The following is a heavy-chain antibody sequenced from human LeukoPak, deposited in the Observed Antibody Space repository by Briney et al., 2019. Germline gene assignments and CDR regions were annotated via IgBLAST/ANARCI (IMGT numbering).Heavy chain of an antibody. V-gene: IGHV3-73*01. CDR2: IRSKANSYAK. J-gene: IGHJ4*02. D-gene: IGHD3-3*01. CDR1: GFTFSGSA. CDR3: TRSEGKGFDY. Sequence: GGSLRLSCAASGFTFSGSAMHWVRQASGKGLEWVGRIRSKANSYAKAYAASVKGGFTISRDDSENTVYLQMNSLKTEDTAVYYCTRSEGKGFDYWGQGALVTVSS.